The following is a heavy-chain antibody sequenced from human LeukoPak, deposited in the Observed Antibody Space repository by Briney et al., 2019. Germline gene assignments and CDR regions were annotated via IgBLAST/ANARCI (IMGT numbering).Heavy chain of an antibody. D-gene: IGHD3-10*01. Sequence: GESLKISCKGSGYSFTSYWIGWVRQMPGKGLEWMGIIYPGDSDTRYSPSFQGQVTISADKSISTAYLQWSSLKASDTAMYYCARSIPPWFGELFGAFDIWGQGTMVTVSS. CDR2: IYPGDSDT. CDR3: ARSIPPWFGELFGAFDI. J-gene: IGHJ3*02. V-gene: IGHV5-51*01. CDR1: GYSFTSYW.